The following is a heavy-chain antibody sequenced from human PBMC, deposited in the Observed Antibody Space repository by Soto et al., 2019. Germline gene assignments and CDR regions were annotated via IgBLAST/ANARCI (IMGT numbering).Heavy chain of an antibody. CDR1: EFTFSNYW. CDR2: IHSDGSTT. D-gene: IGHD1-1*01. V-gene: IGHV3-74*01. CDR3: VRGYRCGFDL. J-gene: IGHJ3*01. Sequence: GRPLRLSWEASEFTFSNYWVHWVRQATGQGLVWVSHIHSDGSTTTYADSVKGRFTLYRDNAKNTLYLQMNSLRAEDTSVYYCVRGYRCGFDLGGQGTTVTVSS.